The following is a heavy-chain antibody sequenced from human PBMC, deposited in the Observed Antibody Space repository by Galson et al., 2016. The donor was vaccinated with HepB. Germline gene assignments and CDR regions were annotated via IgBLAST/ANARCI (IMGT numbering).Heavy chain of an antibody. CDR1: GFTFNNYG. D-gene: IGHD2-21*02. J-gene: IGHJ5*02. V-gene: IGHV3-30*03. Sequence: SLRLSCAASGFTFNNYGMHWVRQAPGKGLEWVAVIAYDGSNKYYADSVKGRFTISRDNSKNTLYLQMNSLRAEDTAVYYCARDRFPRVTRGRNWFDPWGQGTLVTVSS. CDR2: IAYDGSNK. CDR3: ARDRFPRVTRGRNWFDP.